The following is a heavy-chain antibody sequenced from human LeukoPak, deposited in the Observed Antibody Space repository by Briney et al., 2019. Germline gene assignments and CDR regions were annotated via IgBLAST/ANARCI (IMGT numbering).Heavy chain of an antibody. Sequence: PGGSLRLSCAASGFTFSSYAMSWVRQAPGKRLEWVSAISGSGDGTYYADSVKGRFTISRDNSKNTLYLQTNSLRAEDTAVYYCAKVRGQDYYYGMDVWGQGTPVTVSS. CDR2: ISGSGDGT. J-gene: IGHJ6*02. V-gene: IGHV3-23*01. CDR3: AKVRGQDYYYGMDV. CDR1: GFTFSSYA.